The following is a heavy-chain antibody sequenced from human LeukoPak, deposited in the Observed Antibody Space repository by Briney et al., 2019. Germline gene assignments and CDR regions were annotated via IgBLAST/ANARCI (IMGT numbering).Heavy chain of an antibody. V-gene: IGHV3-23*01. J-gene: IGHJ5*02. CDR1: GFTFSSYA. CDR2: ISGSGGST. D-gene: IGHD3-10*01. Sequence: GGSLRLSCAASGFTFSSYAMSWVRQAPGKGLEWVSAISGSGGSTYYADSVKGRFTISRDNSKNTLYLQMNSLRAEDTAVYYCARITMVRGVIIAPFMFDPWGQGTLVTVSS. CDR3: ARITMVRGVIIAPFMFDP.